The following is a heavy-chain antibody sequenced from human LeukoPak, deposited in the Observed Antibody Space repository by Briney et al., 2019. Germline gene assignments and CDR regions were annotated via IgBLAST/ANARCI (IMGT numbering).Heavy chain of an antibody. CDR2: INSDGSST. CDR1: GFTFSGSS. V-gene: IGHV3-74*01. D-gene: IGHD3-22*01. CDR3: ARDDLYYYDSSGYSPGDY. J-gene: IGHJ4*02. Sequence: GGSLRLSCAASGFTFSGSSMNWVRQAPGKGLEWVSRINSDGSSTSYADSVKGRFTISRDNAKNTLYLQMNSLRAEDTAVYYCARDDLYYYDSSGYSPGDYWGQGTLVTVSS.